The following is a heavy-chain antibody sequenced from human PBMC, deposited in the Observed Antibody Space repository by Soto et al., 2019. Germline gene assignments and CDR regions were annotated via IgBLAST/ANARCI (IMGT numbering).Heavy chain of an antibody. CDR3: AKGFGDFYGMDV. Sequence: PGGSLRLSCAASGFTFSSYAMHWVRQAPGKGLEWVAVISYDGSNKYYADSVKGRFTISRDNSKNTLYLQMNSLRAEDTAVYYCAKGFGDFYGMDVWGQGTTVTVSS. J-gene: IGHJ6*02. V-gene: IGHV3-30-3*01. CDR2: ISYDGSNK. CDR1: GFTFSSYA. D-gene: IGHD3-10*01.